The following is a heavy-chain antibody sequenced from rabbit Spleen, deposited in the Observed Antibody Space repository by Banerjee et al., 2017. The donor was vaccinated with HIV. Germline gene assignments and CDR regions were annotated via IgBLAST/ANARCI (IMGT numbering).Heavy chain of an antibody. CDR2: IAGSSGGFT. J-gene: IGHJ6*01. CDR1: GFSFSGDSY. Sequence: QEQLVESGGGLVKPEGSLTLTCTASGFSFSGDSYMCWVRQAPGKGLEWIACIAGSSGGFTYSATWAKGRFTCSKTSSTTVTLQMTSLTVADTATYFCARDTGSSFSSYGMDLWGPGTLVTVS. D-gene: IGHD8-1*01. V-gene: IGHV1S45*01. CDR3: ARDTGSSFSSYGMDL.